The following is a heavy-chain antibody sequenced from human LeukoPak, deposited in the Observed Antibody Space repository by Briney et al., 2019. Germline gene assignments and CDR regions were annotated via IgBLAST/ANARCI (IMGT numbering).Heavy chain of an antibody. CDR2: IGTASDT. Sequence: GSLRLSCAASGFTFSSFDMHWVRQPTGQGLEWVSTIGTASDTYYPGSVEGRFTLSGDNAKNSLYLQMNSLTAGDTAVYYCARGPPRGKYYYMDVWGKGTTVTVSS. J-gene: IGHJ6*03. V-gene: IGHV3-13*01. CDR1: GFTFSSFD. CDR3: ARGPPRGKYYYMDV. D-gene: IGHD1-1*01.